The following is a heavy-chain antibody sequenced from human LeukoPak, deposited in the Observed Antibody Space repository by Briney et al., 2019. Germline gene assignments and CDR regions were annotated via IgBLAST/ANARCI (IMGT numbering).Heavy chain of an antibody. J-gene: IGHJ1*01. CDR2: ISGNSAFI. Sequence: PGGSLRLSCAASGFTFNTYAMTWVRQAPGKGLEWVSSISGNSAFIYYADSVRGRFTISRDNAKNSLYLQMNSLRAEDTAVYYCARAGTSGYYYGEYFQLWGQGTLVTVSS. V-gene: IGHV3-21*01. CDR3: ARAGTSGYYYGEYFQL. D-gene: IGHD3-22*01. CDR1: GFTFNTYA.